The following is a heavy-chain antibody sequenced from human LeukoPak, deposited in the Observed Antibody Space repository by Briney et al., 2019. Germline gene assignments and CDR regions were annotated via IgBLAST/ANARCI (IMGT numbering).Heavy chain of an antibody. J-gene: IGHJ4*02. D-gene: IGHD6-13*01. CDR3: ARDLGAAGTVY. V-gene: IGHV3-7*01. CDR1: GFSFSTYW. Sequence: GGSLRLSCVASGFSFSTYWMSWVRQAPGKGLEWVANIKEDGSEKYYVDSVKGRFTISRDNAKNSLYLQMNSLRVEDTAVYYCARDLGAAGTVYWGQGTLVTVSS. CDR2: IKEDGSEK.